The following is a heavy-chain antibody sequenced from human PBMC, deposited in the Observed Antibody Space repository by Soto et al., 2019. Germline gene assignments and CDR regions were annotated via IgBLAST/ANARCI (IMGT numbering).Heavy chain of an antibody. CDR3: ARGRFTTVTTWCYFDY. CDR2: INPSTGST. J-gene: IGHJ4*01. Sequence: GASVNVSFKASGYTFTNYYIHWVRQAPGQGLELMGIINPSTGSTTYAQKFQGRVTLTRETSTSTVYMDLSSLRYEDTAVYYCARGRFTTVTTWCYFDYWGHGALVTVSS. V-gene: IGHV1-46*01. D-gene: IGHD4-17*01. CDR1: GYTFTNYY.